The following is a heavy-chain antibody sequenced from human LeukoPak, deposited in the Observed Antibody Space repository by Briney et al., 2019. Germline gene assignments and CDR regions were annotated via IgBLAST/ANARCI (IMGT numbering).Heavy chain of an antibody. CDR1: GFTFSSYG. CDR3: AKDDYYDSSGYSY. V-gene: IGHV3-30*18. Sequence: GGSLRLSCAASGFTFSSYGMHWVRQAPGKGLEWVAVISYDGSNKYYADSVKGRFTISRDNSKNTLYLQMNSLRAEDTAMYYCAKDDYYDSSGYSYWGQGTLVTVSS. D-gene: IGHD3-22*01. J-gene: IGHJ4*02. CDR2: ISYDGSNK.